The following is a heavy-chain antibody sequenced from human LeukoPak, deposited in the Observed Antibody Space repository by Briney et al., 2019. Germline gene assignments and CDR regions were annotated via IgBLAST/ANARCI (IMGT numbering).Heavy chain of an antibody. CDR3: ARGYCSGGSCYLFDY. CDR1: GGTFSSYA. D-gene: IGHD2-15*01. V-gene: IGHV1-69*13. Sequence: SVKVSCKASGGTFSSYAISWVRQAPGQGLEWMGGIIPIFGTANYAQKFQGRVTITADESTSTAYMELSSLRSEDTAVYYCARGYCSGGSCYLFDYWGQGTLVTVSS. J-gene: IGHJ4*02. CDR2: IIPIFGTA.